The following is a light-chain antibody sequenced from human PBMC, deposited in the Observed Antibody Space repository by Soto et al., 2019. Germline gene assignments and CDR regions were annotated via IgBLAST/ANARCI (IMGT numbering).Light chain of an antibody. CDR1: QSVSSY. V-gene: IGKV3D-15*01. CDR2: GAS. CDR3: QQYYNWPPRVT. Sequence: EIVMTQSPATLSLSPGERATLSCRASQSVSSYLAWYQQKPGQPPRLLIYGASSRATGIPARFSGSGSGTEFTLTISSLQSEDFAVYYCQQYYNWPPRVTFGQGTRLEIK. J-gene: IGKJ5*01.